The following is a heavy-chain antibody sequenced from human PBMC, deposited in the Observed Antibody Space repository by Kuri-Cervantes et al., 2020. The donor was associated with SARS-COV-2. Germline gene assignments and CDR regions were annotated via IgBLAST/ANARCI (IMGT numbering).Heavy chain of an antibody. CDR1: GFTFSSYE. Sequence: GGSLRLSCAASGFTFSSYEMNWVRQAPGKGLEWVSGISWNSGSIGYADSVKGRFTISRDNAKNSLYLQMNSLRAEDTALYYCAKADCSSTSCDNWFDPWGQGTLVTVSS. CDR2: ISWNSGSI. CDR3: AKADCSSTSCDNWFDP. J-gene: IGHJ5*02. D-gene: IGHD2-2*01. V-gene: IGHV3-9*01.